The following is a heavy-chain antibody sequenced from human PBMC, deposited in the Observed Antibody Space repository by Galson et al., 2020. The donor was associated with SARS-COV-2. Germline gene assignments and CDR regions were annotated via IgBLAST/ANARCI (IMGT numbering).Heavy chain of an antibody. CDR3: ARHTGSGYYYYMDV. CDR1: GFTFSSYG. D-gene: IGHD2-15*01. J-gene: IGHJ6*03. V-gene: IGHV3-33*01. CDR2: IWYDGSNK. Sequence: GESLKISCAASGFTFSSYGMHWVRQAPGKGLEWVAVIWYDGSNKYYADSVKGRFTISRDNSKNTLYLQMNSLRAEDTAVYYCARHTGSGYYYYMDVWGKGTTVTVSS.